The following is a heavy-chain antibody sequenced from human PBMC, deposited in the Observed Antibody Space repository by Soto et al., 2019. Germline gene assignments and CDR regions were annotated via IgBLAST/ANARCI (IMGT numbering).Heavy chain of an antibody. V-gene: IGHV4-59*08. CDR3: ARHGGRLAARLVIDY. J-gene: IGHJ4*02. CDR1: GGSISSYY. Sequence: SETLSLTCTVSGGSISSYYWSWIRQPPGKGLEWIGYIYYSGSTNYNPSLKSRVTISVDTSKNQFSLKLSSVTAADTAVYYCARHGGRLAARLVIDYWGQGTLVTVSS. D-gene: IGHD6-6*01. CDR2: IYYSGST.